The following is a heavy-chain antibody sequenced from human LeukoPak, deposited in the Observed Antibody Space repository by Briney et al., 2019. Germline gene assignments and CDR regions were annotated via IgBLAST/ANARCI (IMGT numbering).Heavy chain of an antibody. Sequence: KPSETLSLTCTVSGGSINSNNYYWGWIRQPPGKGLEWIGSIYSSGSAYYNPSLKSRVTISVDTSKNQFSLKLSSVTAADTAVYHCARRISGWVFDYWGQGTLVTVSS. V-gene: IGHV4-39*01. CDR3: ARRISGWVFDY. CDR2: IYSSGSA. CDR1: GGSINSNNYY. D-gene: IGHD6-19*01. J-gene: IGHJ4*02.